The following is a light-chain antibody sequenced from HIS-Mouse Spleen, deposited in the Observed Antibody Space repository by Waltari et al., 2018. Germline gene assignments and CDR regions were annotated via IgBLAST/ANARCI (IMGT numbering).Light chain of an antibody. V-gene: IGLV3-25*03. CDR2: KDS. J-gene: IGLJ3*02. Sequence: SYDLTQPPSVSASPGQTARIPCSGDALPKQYAYWYQQKPGQAPVLVIYKDSERPSGIPERFSGSSSGTTVTLTISGVQAEDEADYYCQSADSSGTGWVFGGGTKLTVL. CDR1: ALPKQY. CDR3: QSADSSGTGWV.